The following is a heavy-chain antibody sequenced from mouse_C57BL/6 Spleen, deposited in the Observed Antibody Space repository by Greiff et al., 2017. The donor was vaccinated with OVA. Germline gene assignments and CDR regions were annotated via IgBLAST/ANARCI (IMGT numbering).Heavy chain of an antibody. D-gene: IGHD2-4*01. V-gene: IGHV1-82*01. J-gene: IGHJ1*03. CDR3: ARCNYDYDWYFDV. CDR2: IYPGDGDT. CDR1: GYAFSSSW. Sequence: QVQLKESGPELVKPGASVKISCKASGYAFSSSWMNWVKQRPGKGLEWIGRIYPGDGDTNYNGKFKGKATLTADKSSSTAYLQLSSLTSEDSAVYFCARCNYDYDWYFDVWGTGTTVTVSS.